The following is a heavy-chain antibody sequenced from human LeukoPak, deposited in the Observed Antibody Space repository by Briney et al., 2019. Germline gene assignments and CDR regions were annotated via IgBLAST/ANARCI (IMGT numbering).Heavy chain of an antibody. D-gene: IGHD3-22*01. J-gene: IGHJ4*02. CDR1: GFTVSGSA. Sequence: GGSLRLSCAASGFTVSGSAIHWVRQASGKGLEWVSTISGSGSFTYYADSVKGRFTISRDNSKNTLYLQMNSLRAEDTAVYYCAKSYDRSGYLYGDWGQGTLVTVSS. CDR3: AKSYDRSGYLYGD. V-gene: IGHV3-23*01. CDR2: ISGSGSFT.